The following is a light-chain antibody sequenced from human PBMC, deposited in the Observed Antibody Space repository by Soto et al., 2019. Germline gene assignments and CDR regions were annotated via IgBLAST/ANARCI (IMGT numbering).Light chain of an antibody. J-gene: IGKJ1*01. CDR3: QQYLTT. CDR1: QSVSSSY. Sequence: EIVLTQSPGTLSLSPGERATLSCRASQSVSSSYLAWYQQKPGQAPRLLIYGASSRATGIPDRFSGSWSGTDFTLTISRLEPEDVAVYFCQQYLTTFGQGTKVDIK. V-gene: IGKV3-20*01. CDR2: GAS.